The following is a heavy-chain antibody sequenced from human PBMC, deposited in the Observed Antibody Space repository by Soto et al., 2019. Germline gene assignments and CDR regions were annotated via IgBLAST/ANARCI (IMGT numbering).Heavy chain of an antibody. CDR2: ISGSGGST. V-gene: IGHV3-23*01. J-gene: IGHJ4*02. CDR3: AKFETDYDFWSGSLDY. CDR1: GFTFSSYA. Sequence: PGGSLRLSCAASGFTFSSYAMSWVRQAPGKGLEWVSAISGSGGSTYYADSVKGRFTISRGNSKNTLYLQMNSLRAEDTAVYYCAKFETDYDFWSGSLDYWGQGTLVTVSS. D-gene: IGHD3-3*01.